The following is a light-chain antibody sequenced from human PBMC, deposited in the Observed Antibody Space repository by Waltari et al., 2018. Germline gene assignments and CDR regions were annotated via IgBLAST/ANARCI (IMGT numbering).Light chain of an antibody. J-gene: IGKJ1*01. Sequence: EIVLTQSPGTLSLSPGERATLSCRASQSVSSSYLAWYQQKPGQAPRLLIYGASSSATGIPDRVSGSGSGTDFTLTISRLEPEDFAVYYCQQYGSSPRTFGQGTNVEIK. CDR1: QSVSSSY. CDR3: QQYGSSPRT. CDR2: GAS. V-gene: IGKV3-20*01.